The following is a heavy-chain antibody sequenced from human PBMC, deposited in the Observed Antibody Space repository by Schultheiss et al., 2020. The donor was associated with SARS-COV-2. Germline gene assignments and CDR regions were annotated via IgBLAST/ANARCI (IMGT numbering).Heavy chain of an antibody. D-gene: IGHD2/OR15-2a*01. CDR1: GFTFSSYA. Sequence: GGSLRLSCAASGFTFSSYAMHWVRQAPGKGLEWVAVISYDGSNKYYADSVKGRFTISRDNSKNTLFLQMNGLRADDTAVYFCAKEVAHLWIPQYYYGLGVWGQGTTVTVSS. CDR3: AKEVAHLWIPQYYYGLGV. J-gene: IGHJ6*02. CDR2: ISYDGSNK. V-gene: IGHV3-30-3*01.